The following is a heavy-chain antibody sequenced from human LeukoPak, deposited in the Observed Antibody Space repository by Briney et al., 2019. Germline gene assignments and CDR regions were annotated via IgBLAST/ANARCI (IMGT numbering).Heavy chain of an antibody. CDR2: IYHSGGT. CDR3: ARVGTYYRSLDS. D-gene: IGHD3-10*01. CDR1: GGSISSYY. V-gene: IGHV4-59*01. J-gene: IGHJ4*02. Sequence: SETLPLTCTVSGGSISSYYWNWIRKPPGQGLEWIGYIYHSGGTNYNPSLKSRVTISLDTSKNQFSLKLSSVTAADTAVYYCARVGTYYRSLDSWGQGTLVTVSS.